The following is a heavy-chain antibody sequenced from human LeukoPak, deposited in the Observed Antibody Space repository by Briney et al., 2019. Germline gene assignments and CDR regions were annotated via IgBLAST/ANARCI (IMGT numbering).Heavy chain of an antibody. J-gene: IGHJ4*02. Sequence: GASVKVSCKASGYTFTSYGISWVRQAPGQGLEWMGWISAYNGNTNYAQKLQGRVTMTTDTSTRTAYMELRSLRSDYTAVYYCARDDYSNYVDYWGQGTLVTVSS. CDR1: GYTFTSYG. V-gene: IGHV1-18*01. CDR2: ISAYNGNT. CDR3: ARDDYSNYVDY. D-gene: IGHD4-11*01.